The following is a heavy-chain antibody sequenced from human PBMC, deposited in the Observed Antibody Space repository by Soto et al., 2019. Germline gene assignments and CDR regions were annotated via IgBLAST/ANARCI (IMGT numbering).Heavy chain of an antibody. Sequence: EVQLVESGGGLVQPGGSLRLSCVTSGFTFSTYGMTWVRQAPGKGLEWVSYGGSGGSRYYAESVKGRFTISRDNSKNTLSLEMNSLRAEDTATYYCVKFRGRAYPYYYMDVWGKGTTVTVSS. CDR3: VKFRGRAYPYYYMDV. J-gene: IGHJ6*03. V-gene: IGHV3-23*04. CDR1: GFTFSTYG. CDR2: YGGSGGSR. D-gene: IGHD3-10*01.